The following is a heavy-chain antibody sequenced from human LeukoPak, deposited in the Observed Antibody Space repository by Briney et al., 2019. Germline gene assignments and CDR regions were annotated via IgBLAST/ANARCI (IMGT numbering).Heavy chain of an antibody. D-gene: IGHD3-22*01. CDR3: ARDHDGSGYYGFSYYYGMDV. CDR2: IYHSGST. V-gene: IGHV4-30-2*01. CDR1: GGSISSGGYY. J-gene: IGHJ6*02. Sequence: SETLSLTCTVSGGSISSGGYYWSWIRQPPGKGLEWIGYIYHSGSTYYNPSLKSRVTISVDRSKNQFSLKLSSVTAADTAVYYCARDHDGSGYYGFSYYYGMDVWGQGTTVTVSS.